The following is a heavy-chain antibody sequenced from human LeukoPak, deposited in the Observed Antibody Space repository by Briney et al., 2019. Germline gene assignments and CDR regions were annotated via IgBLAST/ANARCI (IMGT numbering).Heavy chain of an antibody. CDR3: ARGNGSGCLDY. CDR2: ISAYNGNT. Sequence: ASVKVSCKASGGIFSSYAISWVRQAPGQGLEWMGWISAYNGNTNYAQKLQGRVTMTTDTSTSTAYMELRSLRSDDTAVYYCARGNGSGCLDYWGQGTLVTVSS. CDR1: GGIFSSYA. V-gene: IGHV1-18*01. J-gene: IGHJ4*02. D-gene: IGHD6-19*01.